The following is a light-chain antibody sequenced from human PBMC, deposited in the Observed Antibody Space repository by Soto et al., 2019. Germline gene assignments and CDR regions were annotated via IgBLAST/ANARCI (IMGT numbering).Light chain of an antibody. CDR2: KAS. V-gene: IGKV1-5*03. J-gene: IGKJ3*01. CDR3: QQYNTGGFT. CDR1: QSISSW. Sequence: DIQMTQSPSTLSASVGDRVTITCRASQSISSWLAWYQQKPGKAPKLLIYKASSLESGVPSRFSGSGSGTDFTLTISSLQPVDFATYYCQQYNTGGFTFGPGTKVDIK.